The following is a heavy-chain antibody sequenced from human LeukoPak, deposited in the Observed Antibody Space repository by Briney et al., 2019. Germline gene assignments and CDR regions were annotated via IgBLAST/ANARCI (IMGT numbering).Heavy chain of an antibody. V-gene: IGHV4-39*01. Sequence: SETLSLTCTVSGGSISSSSYYWGWIRQPPGKGLEWIGSIYYSGSTYYNPSLKSRVTISVDTSKNQFSLKLSSVTAADTAVYYCARRERDCSGGSCYSNWFDPWGQGTLVTVSS. J-gene: IGHJ5*02. CDR1: GGSISSSSYY. CDR2: IYYSGST. D-gene: IGHD2-15*01. CDR3: ARRERDCSGGSCYSNWFDP.